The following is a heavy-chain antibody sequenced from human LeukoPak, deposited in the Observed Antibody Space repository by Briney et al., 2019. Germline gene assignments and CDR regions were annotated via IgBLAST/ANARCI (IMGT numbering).Heavy chain of an antibody. D-gene: IGHD3-3*01. CDR3: ARGRYDFWSGYSPPFDY. Sequence: GGSLRLSCAASGFTFSSYSMNWVRQALGKGLEWVSSISSSSSYIYYADSVKGRFTISRDNAKNSLYLQMNSLRAEDTAVYYCARGRYDFWSGYSPPFDYWGQGTLVTVSS. CDR1: GFTFSSYS. V-gene: IGHV3-21*01. CDR2: ISSSSSYI. J-gene: IGHJ4*02.